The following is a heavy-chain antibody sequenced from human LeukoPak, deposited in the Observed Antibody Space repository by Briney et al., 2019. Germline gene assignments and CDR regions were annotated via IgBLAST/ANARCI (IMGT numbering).Heavy chain of an antibody. Sequence: PGGSLRLSCAASGFTFSSYGMSWVRQAPGKGLVWVSRINSDGSSTSYADSVKGRFTISRDNTKNTLYLQMNSLRTEDTALYYCASDYYGMDVWGQGTTVTVSS. J-gene: IGHJ6*02. CDR1: GFTFSSYG. CDR2: INSDGSST. CDR3: ASDYYGMDV. V-gene: IGHV3-74*01.